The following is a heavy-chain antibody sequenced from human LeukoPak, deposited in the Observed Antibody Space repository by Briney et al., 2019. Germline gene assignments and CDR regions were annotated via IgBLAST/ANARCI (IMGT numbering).Heavy chain of an antibody. CDR3: AKDPTRGWPGDAFDI. J-gene: IGHJ3*02. CDR1: GFTFSNYD. CDR2: ISGNGGTT. V-gene: IGHV3-23*01. Sequence: PGGSLRLSCAASGFTFSNYDMNWVRQAPGKGLEWVSVISGNGGTTFYADSVKGRFTISRDNSKNTLYLQMNSLRAEDTAVYHCAKDPTRGWPGDAFDIWGQGTMVTVSS. D-gene: IGHD6-19*01.